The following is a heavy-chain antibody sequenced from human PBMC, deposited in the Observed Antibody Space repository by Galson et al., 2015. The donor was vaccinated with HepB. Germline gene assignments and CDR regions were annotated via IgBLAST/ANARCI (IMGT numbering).Heavy chain of an antibody. J-gene: IGHJ6*02. D-gene: IGHD3-3*01. V-gene: IGHV3-64D*06. CDR3: VKDRTLIKAYYDFWSGLCPDV. Sequence: SLRLSCAASGFTFSSYVMHWVRQAPGKGLEYVSAISSNGGSTYYADSVKGRFTISRDNSKNTLYLQMSSLRAEDTAVYYCVKDRTLIKAYYDFWSGLCPDVWGQGTTVTVSS. CDR2: ISSNGGST. CDR1: GFTFSSYV.